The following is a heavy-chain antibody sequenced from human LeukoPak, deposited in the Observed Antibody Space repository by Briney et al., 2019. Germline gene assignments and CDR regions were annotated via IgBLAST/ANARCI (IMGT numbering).Heavy chain of an antibody. Sequence: GRSLRLSCAASGFAFDDYAMHWVRQAPGKGLEWVSGISWNSGSIGYADSVKGRFTISRDNAKNSLYLQTNSLRAEDTALYYCAKDSSGSYSAQTTFDYWGQGTLVTVSS. CDR2: ISWNSGSI. D-gene: IGHD1-26*01. J-gene: IGHJ4*02. CDR1: GFAFDDYA. V-gene: IGHV3-9*01. CDR3: AKDSSGSYSAQTTFDY.